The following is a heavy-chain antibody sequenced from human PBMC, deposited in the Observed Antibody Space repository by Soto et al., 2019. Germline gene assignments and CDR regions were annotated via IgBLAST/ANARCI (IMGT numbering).Heavy chain of an antibody. CDR1: GFAFSSSG. J-gene: IGHJ4*02. V-gene: IGHV3-30*18. CDR3: VKDSCGGSCCLDS. CDR2: ILHDGSFQ. D-gene: IGHD2-21*01. Sequence: QVQLVESGGGVVQPGTSLRLSCAASGFAFSSSGMHWVRKGPGKGLEWVAVILHDGSFQYYADSVKGRSTISRDNSKNTLILEGNNLREDDTAMYYCVKDSCGGSCCLDSWGEGNLVTV.